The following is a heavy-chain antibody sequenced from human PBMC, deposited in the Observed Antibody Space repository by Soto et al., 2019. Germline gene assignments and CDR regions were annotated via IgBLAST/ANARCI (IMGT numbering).Heavy chain of an antibody. Sequence: QVQLQESGPGLVKPSETLSLTCTVSGGSISSYYWSWIRQPPGKGLEWIGYIYYSGSTNYNPSLKTRVXXSXDXCKNQFSLKLSSVTAADTAVYYCARHDRYGSGSYGYWGQGTLVTVSS. J-gene: IGHJ4*02. V-gene: IGHV4-59*08. CDR3: ARHDRYGSGSYGY. CDR2: IYYSGST. D-gene: IGHD3-10*01. CDR1: GGSISSYY.